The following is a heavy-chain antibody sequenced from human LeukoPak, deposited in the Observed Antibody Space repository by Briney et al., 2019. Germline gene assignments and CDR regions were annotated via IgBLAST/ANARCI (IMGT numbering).Heavy chain of an antibody. V-gene: IGHV3-7*03. J-gene: IGHJ6*02. CDR1: GFTFSSYW. Sequence: GGSLRLSCAASGFTFSSYWMNWARQAPGKGLEWVASINHNGNVNYYMDSVKGRFTISRDNAKNSLYLQMSNLRAEDTAVYFCARGGGLDVWGQGATVTVSS. CDR2: INHNGNVN. CDR3: ARGGGLDV. D-gene: IGHD3-16*01.